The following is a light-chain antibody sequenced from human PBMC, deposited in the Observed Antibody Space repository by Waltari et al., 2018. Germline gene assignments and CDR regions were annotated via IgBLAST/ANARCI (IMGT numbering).Light chain of an antibody. CDR3: QQTYTTPPYT. Sequence: DIQMTQSPSSLSASVGDRVTITCRASQTISNSLNWYQHKPGKAPNLLIYGASSLNSGVSSRFTGIGSGTDFTLTISNLQHEDFATYYCQQTYTTPPYTFGQGTKLELK. V-gene: IGKV1-39*01. CDR1: QTISNS. J-gene: IGKJ2*01. CDR2: GAS.